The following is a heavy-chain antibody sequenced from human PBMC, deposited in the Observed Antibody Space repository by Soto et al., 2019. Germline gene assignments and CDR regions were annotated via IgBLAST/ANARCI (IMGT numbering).Heavy chain of an antibody. V-gene: IGHV3-33*01. CDR2: IWSDGNDK. CDR1: GFSFSTFA. Sequence: LRLSCTASGFSFSTFALHWVRQAPGKGLEWVAIIWSDGNDKYYADSVKGRFTISSDNSKNMLSLQMKSLRAEDTAVYYCVRGSYCSNDVRYNLGWFGPWGQGTQVTVSS. D-gene: IGHD2-8*01. J-gene: IGHJ5*02. CDR3: VRGSYCSNDVRYNLGWFGP.